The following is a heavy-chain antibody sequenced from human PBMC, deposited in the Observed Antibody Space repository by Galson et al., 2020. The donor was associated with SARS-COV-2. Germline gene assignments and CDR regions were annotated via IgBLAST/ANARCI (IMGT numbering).Heavy chain of an antibody. CDR3: ARTWITGTASRTFDY. V-gene: IGHV2-70*11. CDR1: GFSLSTSGMC. D-gene: IGHD1-1*01. CDR2: IDWDGDK. J-gene: IGHJ4*02. Sequence: SGPTLVKPTQTLTLTCPFSGFSLSTSGMCVSWIRQPPGKALEWLARIDWDGDKHYNTSLKTRFTISKDTSKNQVVLTMTNMDPVDTATYYCARTWITGTASRTFDYWGQGTLVTVSS.